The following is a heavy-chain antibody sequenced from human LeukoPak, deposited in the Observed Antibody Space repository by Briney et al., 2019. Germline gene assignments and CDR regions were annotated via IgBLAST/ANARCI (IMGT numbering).Heavy chain of an antibody. Sequence: PGGSLRLSCAASGFTFSNYGMHWVRQAPGKGLERVAFIRYDGTNEYYAASVKGRFTISRDNSKNTLYLHMNSLRAEDTAVYYCAKDHHYYDSGGYDRPDYWGQGTLVTVSS. J-gene: IGHJ4*02. V-gene: IGHV3-30*02. CDR1: GFTFSNYG. CDR3: AKDHHYYDSGGYDRPDY. CDR2: IRYDGTNE. D-gene: IGHD3-22*01.